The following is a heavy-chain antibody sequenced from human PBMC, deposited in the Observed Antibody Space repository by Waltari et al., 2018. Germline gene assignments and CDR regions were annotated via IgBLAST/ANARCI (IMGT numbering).Heavy chain of an antibody. D-gene: IGHD3-22*01. CDR3: ARAGLTFYYDGSSSIDY. V-gene: IGHV4-34*01. Sequence: QVQLQQWGAGLLKPSETLSLTCAVYGGSFSDYYWSWIRQPPGKGLEWIGEINQSGSTNHNPSLKSRVTISADTSKNQFSLKLSSVTAADTAVYYCARAGLTFYYDGSSSIDYWGQGTLVTVSS. CDR2: INQSGST. CDR1: GGSFSDYY. J-gene: IGHJ4*02.